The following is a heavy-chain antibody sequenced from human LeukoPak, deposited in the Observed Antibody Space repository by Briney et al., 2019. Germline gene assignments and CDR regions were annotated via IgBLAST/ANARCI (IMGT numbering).Heavy chain of an antibody. CDR1: GYTFTSYY. V-gene: IGHV1-46*01. J-gene: IGHJ4*02. D-gene: IGHD6-19*01. Sequence: ASVKVSCKASGYTFTSYYMHWVRQAPGQGLEWMGIINLSGGSTSYAQKFQGRVTMTRDTPTSTVYMELSSLRSEDTAVYYCARGSPGIAVADDFDYWGQGTLVTVSS. CDR2: INLSGGST. CDR3: ARGSPGIAVADDFDY.